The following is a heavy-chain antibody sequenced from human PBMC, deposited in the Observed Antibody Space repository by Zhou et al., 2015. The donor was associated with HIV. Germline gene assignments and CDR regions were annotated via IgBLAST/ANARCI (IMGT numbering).Heavy chain of an antibody. J-gene: IGHJ1*01. CDR1: GGTFTNYA. Sequence: QVQLVQSGAEVKKPGSSVKVSCESSGGTFTNYAINWVRQAPGQGLEWMGGIIPLFPTPNYAQTFQGRLTITADKSTGTAYMELTSLTSDDTAVYYCARATTPQPYLSSFQNWGRGDRGLRLL. CDR3: ARATTPQPYLSSFQN. D-gene: IGHD1-1*01. V-gene: IGHV1-69*06. CDR2: IIPLFPTP.